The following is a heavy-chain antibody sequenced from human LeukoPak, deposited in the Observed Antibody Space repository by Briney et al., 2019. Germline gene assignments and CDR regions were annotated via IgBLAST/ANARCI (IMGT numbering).Heavy chain of an antibody. CDR1: GFKFYSYA. J-gene: IGHJ4*02. CDR3: ARSPGPAAVAFDY. CDR2: ISFDGSEK. V-gene: IGHV3-30*04. Sequence: GGSLRLSCAASGFKFYSYAMHWVRQAPGKGLEWVASISFDGSEKYYRDSVKGRFTISRDNSKNTVSLQMNSLRPEDTAVYYCARSPGPAAVAFDYWGQGTLVTVSS. D-gene: IGHD6-13*01.